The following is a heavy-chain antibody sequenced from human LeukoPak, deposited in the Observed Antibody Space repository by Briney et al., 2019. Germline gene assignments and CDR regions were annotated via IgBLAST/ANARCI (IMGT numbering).Heavy chain of an antibody. D-gene: IGHD5-18*01. J-gene: IGHJ6*02. V-gene: IGHV1-18*04. CDR2: ISAYNGNT. CDR3: ARDGVAMVSGYYYGMDV. CDR1: GYTFTRYY. Sequence: ASVKVSCKASGYTFTRYYIHWVRQAPGQGLEWMGWISAYNGNTNYAQKLQGRVTMTTDTSTSTAYMELRSLRSDDTAVYYCARDGVAMVSGYYYGMDVWGQGTTVTVSS.